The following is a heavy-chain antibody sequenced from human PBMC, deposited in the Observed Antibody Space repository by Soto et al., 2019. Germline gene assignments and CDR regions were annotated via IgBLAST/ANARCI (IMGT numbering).Heavy chain of an antibody. CDR3: ARLQTTLTLPHFDY. Sequence: SETLSLTCTISGGSISYYYWSWIRQPPGKGLEWIGYIYYSGSTNYNPSLKSRVTISVDTSKNHFSPKLSSVTAADTAVYYCARLQTTLTLPHFDYWGQGTLVTVSS. CDR2: IYYSGST. CDR1: GGSISYYY. D-gene: IGHD4-17*01. V-gene: IGHV4-59*08. J-gene: IGHJ4*02.